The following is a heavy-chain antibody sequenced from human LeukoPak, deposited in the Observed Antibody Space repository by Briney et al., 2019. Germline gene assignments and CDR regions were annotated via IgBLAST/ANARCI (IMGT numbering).Heavy chain of an antibody. CDR1: GGSVSSGSSY. J-gene: IGHJ4*02. V-gene: IGHV4-61*01. CDR3: ARSPLGYFDD. CDR2: IYHSGTT. Sequence: SETLSLTCTVSGGSVSSGSSYWSWLRQPPGQGLEWIGYIYHSGTTNYNPSLKSRVTISADTSKNQFSLKLSSVTAADTAVYYCARSPLGYFDDWGQGALVTLSS. D-gene: IGHD7-27*01.